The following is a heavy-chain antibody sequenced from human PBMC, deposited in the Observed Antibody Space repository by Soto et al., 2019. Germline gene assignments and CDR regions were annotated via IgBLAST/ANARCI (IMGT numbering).Heavy chain of an antibody. V-gene: IGHV1-18*01. CDR2: ISAYNGNT. D-gene: IGHD2-2*01. CDR3: ARELGYCSSTSCFYYFDY. J-gene: IGHJ4*02. CDR1: GYTFTSYG. Sequence: ASVKVSCKASGYTFTSYGISWVRQAPGQGLEWMGWISAYNGNTNYAQKLQGRVTMTTDTSTSTAYMELRSLRSDDTAVYYCARELGYCSSTSCFYYFDYWGQGTLVTVYS.